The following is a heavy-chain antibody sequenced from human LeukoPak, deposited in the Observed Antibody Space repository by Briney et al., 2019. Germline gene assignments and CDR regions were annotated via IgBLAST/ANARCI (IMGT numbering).Heavy chain of an antibody. CDR1: VGSFSDYY. Sequence: SETLSLTSGASVGSFSDYYWTWFRQSPGKGREWVGEINHTGYTNYKPSLKRRVTMSVDTSKNQVTLKLTSVTAADTAVYFCARGRKVVCSSVSCPGWFDPWAQGTLVTVSS. V-gene: IGHV4-34*01. CDR2: INHTGYT. CDR3: ARGRKVVCSSVSCPGWFDP. D-gene: IGHD6-13*01. J-gene: IGHJ5*02.